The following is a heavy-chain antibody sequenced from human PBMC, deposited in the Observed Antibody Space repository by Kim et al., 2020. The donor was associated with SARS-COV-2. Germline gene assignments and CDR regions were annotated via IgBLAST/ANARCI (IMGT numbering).Heavy chain of an antibody. CDR2: IFFSGRT. J-gene: IGHJ3*02. Sequence: SETLSLTCTVSGESISQYCWNWIRQFPGNGLEWIGCIFFSGRTKDNPSSRSGITMSVNPPKNQSPLTLTSLPVADRPVVYFARDGLVEDAGKNDGFDIWG. CDR3: ARDGLVEDAGKNDGFDI. D-gene: IGHD1-26*01. CDR1: GESISQYC. V-gene: IGHV4-59*01.